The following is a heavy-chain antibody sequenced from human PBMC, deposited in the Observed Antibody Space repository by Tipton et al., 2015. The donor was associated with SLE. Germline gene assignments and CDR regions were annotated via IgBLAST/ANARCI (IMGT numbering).Heavy chain of an antibody. Sequence: QLVQSGAEVKKPGESLKISCKGSAYSFTSYWIGWVRKMTGKGMEWMGIIYPGDSDTRYSPPFQGQVTISADKSISTAYLQWSSLKASDTAMYYCARTGTAMVTAFDLWGQGTMVTVSS. V-gene: IGHV5-51*03. J-gene: IGHJ3*01. CDR1: AYSFTSYW. D-gene: IGHD5-18*01. CDR2: IYPGDSDT. CDR3: ARTGTAMVTAFDL.